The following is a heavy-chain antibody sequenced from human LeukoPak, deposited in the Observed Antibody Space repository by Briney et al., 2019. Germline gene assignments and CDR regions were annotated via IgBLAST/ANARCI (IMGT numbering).Heavy chain of an antibody. J-gene: IGHJ4*02. D-gene: IGHD3-10*01. CDR3: ARALWGYYGSGRAFDY. CDR1: GESFSGYY. CDR2: INHSGST. Sequence: SETLSLTCAVYGESFSGYYWSWIRQPPGKGLEWIGEINHSGSTNYNPSLKSRVTISVDTSKNQFSLKLSSVTAADTAVYYCARALWGYYGSGRAFDYWGQGTLVTVSS. V-gene: IGHV4-34*01.